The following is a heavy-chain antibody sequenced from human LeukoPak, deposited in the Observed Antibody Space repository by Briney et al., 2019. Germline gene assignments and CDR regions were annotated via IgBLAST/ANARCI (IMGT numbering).Heavy chain of an antibody. CDR1: GFTFSSYA. CDR3: ARPGYNSGRFEY. Sequence: GGSLRLSCAASGFTFSSYAMSWVRQAPGKGLEWVSAISGSGGSTYYADSVKGRFTISRDNSKNTLYLQMNSLRVEDTAVYYCARPGYNSGRFEYWGQGTLVTVSS. CDR2: ISGSGGST. V-gene: IGHV3-23*01. J-gene: IGHJ4*02. D-gene: IGHD6-19*01.